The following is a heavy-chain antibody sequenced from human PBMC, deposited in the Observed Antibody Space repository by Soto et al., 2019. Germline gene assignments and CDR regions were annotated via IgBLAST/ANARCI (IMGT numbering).Heavy chain of an antibody. CDR1: GFAFNRYG. J-gene: IGHJ6*02. CDR3: ARPRGDYYYYYGMDV. D-gene: IGHD3-10*01. CDR2: ISDDAINK. V-gene: IGHV3-30*03. Sequence: SLRLSCAASGFAFNRYGMHWVRQAPGKGLEWVAVISDDAINKYYADSVKGRFTISRDYSKSMLYLQMNSLRAEDTAVYYCARPRGDYYYYYGMDVWGQGTTVTVSS.